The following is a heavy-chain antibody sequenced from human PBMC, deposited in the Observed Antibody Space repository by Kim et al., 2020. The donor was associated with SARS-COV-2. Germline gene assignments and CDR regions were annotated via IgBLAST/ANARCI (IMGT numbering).Heavy chain of an antibody. CDR2: ISYDGSNK. V-gene: IGHV3-30*18. CDR1: GFTFSSYG. J-gene: IGHJ6*02. Sequence: GSLRLSCAASGFTFSSYGMHWVRQAPGKGLEWVAVISYDGSNKYYADSVKGRFTISRDNSKNTLYLQMNSLRAEDTAVYYCAKEPGSGSYYAWTYYYYGMDVWGQGTTVTVSS. D-gene: IGHD3-10*01. CDR3: AKEPGSGSYYAWTYYYYGMDV.